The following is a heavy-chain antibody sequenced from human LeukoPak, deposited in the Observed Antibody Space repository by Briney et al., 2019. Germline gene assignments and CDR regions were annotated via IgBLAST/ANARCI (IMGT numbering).Heavy chain of an antibody. CDR2: IDPSSTYI. Sequence: GGSLRLSCSASRFTFSSYTMSWVRQAPGKGLEWVSSIDPSSTYIYYADSVKGRFTISRDNAQNSLYLQMNSLRAEDTAVYYCTRGSYGDYEYWGQGTLVTVSS. CDR1: RFTFSSYT. D-gene: IGHD4-17*01. J-gene: IGHJ4*02. CDR3: TRGSYGDYEY. V-gene: IGHV3-21*01.